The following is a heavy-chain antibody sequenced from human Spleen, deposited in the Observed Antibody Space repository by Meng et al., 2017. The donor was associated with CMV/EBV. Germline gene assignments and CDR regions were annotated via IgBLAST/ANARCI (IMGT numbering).Heavy chain of an antibody. J-gene: IGHJ5*02. Sequence: ASVKVSCKASGYTFTDYYIYWVRQAPGQGLEWMGWINPNSGGTNYGQRFQGRVTMTRDTSISTAYMELNRLRSDDTAVYYCARDLDPQQLVWWFDPWGQGTLVTVSS. CDR2: INPNSGGT. D-gene: IGHD6-13*01. V-gene: IGHV1-2*02. CDR3: ARDLDPQQLVWWFDP. CDR1: GYTFTDYY.